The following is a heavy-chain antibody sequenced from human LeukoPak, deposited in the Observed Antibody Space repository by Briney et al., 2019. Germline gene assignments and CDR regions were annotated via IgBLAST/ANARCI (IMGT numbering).Heavy chain of an antibody. CDR2: MYYSGST. D-gene: IGHD6-13*01. V-gene: IGHV4-39*07. CDR3: ARAPGVPAAGSYYFDY. CDR1: GGSISSSSYY. J-gene: IGHJ4*02. Sequence: SETLSLSCTVSGGSISSSSYYWGWIRQPPGEGLEWIGCMYYSGSTNYNPSLKSRVTISVDTSKNQFSLKLSSVTAADTAVYYCARAPGVPAAGSYYFDYWGQGTLVTVSS.